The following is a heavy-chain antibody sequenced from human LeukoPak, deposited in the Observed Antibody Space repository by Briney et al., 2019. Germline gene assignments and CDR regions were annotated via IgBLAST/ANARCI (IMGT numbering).Heavy chain of an antibody. J-gene: IGHJ4*02. V-gene: IGHV3-33*06. D-gene: IGHD3-3*01. Sequence: GGSLRLSCAASGFTFSSYGMHWVRQAPGKGLEWVAVIWYDGSNKYYADSVKGRFTISRDNSNNTLYLQMNSLRAEDTAVYFCAKFWSGYYTPLDCWGQGTLVTVSS. CDR2: IWYDGSNK. CDR1: GFTFSSYG. CDR3: AKFWSGYYTPLDC.